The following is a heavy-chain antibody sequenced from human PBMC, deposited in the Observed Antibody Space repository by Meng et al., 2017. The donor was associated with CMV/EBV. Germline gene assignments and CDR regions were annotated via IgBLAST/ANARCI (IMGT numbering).Heavy chain of an antibody. D-gene: IGHD3-10*01. Sequence: GESLKISCAASGFTFSSYEMNWVRQAPGKGLEWVSSISSSSSYIYYADSVRGRFTISRDNAKNSLYLQMNSLRAEDTAVYYCARGGGIWFGEGLIDYWGQGTLVTVSS. CDR3: ARGGGIWFGEGLIDY. CDR1: GFTFSSYE. V-gene: IGHV3-21*01. J-gene: IGHJ4*02. CDR2: ISSSSSYI.